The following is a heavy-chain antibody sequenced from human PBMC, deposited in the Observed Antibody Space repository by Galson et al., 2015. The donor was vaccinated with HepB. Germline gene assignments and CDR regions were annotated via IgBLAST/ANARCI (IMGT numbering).Heavy chain of an antibody. D-gene: IGHD6-13*01. J-gene: IGHJ6*02. CDR1: GDSVSSNSAA. V-gene: IGHV6-1*01. CDR2: TYYRSKWYS. CDR3: ARVPGTISFYGMDV. Sequence: CAISGDSVSSNSAAWNWIRRSPSRGLEWLGRTYYRSKWYSDYAVSVRSRITINPDTSKNQFSLQLKSVTPEDTAVYYCARVPGTISFYGMDVWGQGTTVTVSS.